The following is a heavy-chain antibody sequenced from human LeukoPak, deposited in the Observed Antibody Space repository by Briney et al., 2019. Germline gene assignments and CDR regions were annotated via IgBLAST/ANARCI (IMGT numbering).Heavy chain of an antibody. Sequence: ASVKVSCKVSGYTLTELSMHWVRQAPGKGLEWMGGFDPEDGETIYAQKFQGRVTMTRDTSTSTVYMELSSLRSEDTAVYYCARDGSEGYSSGWYGGPYYYYGMDVWGQGTTVTVSS. V-gene: IGHV1-24*01. CDR3: ARDGSEGYSSGWYGGPYYYYGMDV. D-gene: IGHD6-19*01. CDR1: GYTLTELS. CDR2: FDPEDGET. J-gene: IGHJ6*02.